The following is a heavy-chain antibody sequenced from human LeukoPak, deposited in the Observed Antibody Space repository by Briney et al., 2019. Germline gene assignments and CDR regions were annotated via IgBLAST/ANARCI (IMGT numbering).Heavy chain of an antibody. V-gene: IGHV1-69*13. CDR1: GGTFSSYA. J-gene: IGHJ4*02. D-gene: IGHD7-27*01. Sequence: ASVKVCFKASGGTFSSYAISWVRQAPGQGLEWMGGIIPIFGTANYAQKFQGRVTITADESTSTAYMELSSLRSEDTAVYYCAGTGDPFDYWGQGALDTVSS. CDR2: IIPIFGTA. CDR3: AGTGDPFDY.